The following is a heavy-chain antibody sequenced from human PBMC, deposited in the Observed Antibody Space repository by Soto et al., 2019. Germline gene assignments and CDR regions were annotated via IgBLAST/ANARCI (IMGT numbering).Heavy chain of an antibody. CDR1: GFTFSSYA. CDR3: ANGRGRPRQFWRTFDY. V-gene: IGHV3-23*01. CDR2: ISGSGGST. J-gene: IGHJ4*02. Sequence: GGSLRLSCAASGFTFSSYAMSWVRQAPGKGLEWVSAISGSGGSTYYADSVKGRFTISRDNSKNTLYLQMNSLRAEDTAVYYCANGRGRPRQFWRTFDYWGQGTLVTVSS. D-gene: IGHD3-16*01.